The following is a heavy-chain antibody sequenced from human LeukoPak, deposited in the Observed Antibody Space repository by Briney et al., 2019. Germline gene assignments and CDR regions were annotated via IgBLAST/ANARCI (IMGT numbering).Heavy chain of an antibody. J-gene: IGHJ4*02. Sequence: GGSLRLSCAASGFTFSSYAMSWVRQAPGKGLEWVSAISGSGGSTYYADSVKGRFTISRDNSKNTLYLQMNSLRAEDTAVYYCAKGIAARTSGDYFDYWGQGTLVTVSS. CDR2: ISGSGGST. V-gene: IGHV3-23*01. CDR1: GFTFSSYA. D-gene: IGHD6-6*01. CDR3: AKGIAARTSGDYFDY.